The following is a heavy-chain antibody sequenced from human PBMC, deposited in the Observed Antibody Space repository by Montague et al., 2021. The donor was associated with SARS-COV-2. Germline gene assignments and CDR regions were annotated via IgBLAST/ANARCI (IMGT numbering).Heavy chain of an antibody. D-gene: IGHD4-23*01. V-gene: IGHV4-61*02. CDR1: GDSISSGTHY. CDR2: IYTSGST. CDR3: ARVGGNGYRFFDY. Sequence: TLSLTCTVSGDSISSGTHYWSWIRQAAGKGLEWIGRIYTSGSTHYNPSLKSRVTISVDTSKNQFSLNVSSVTAADTAVYYCARVGGNGYRFFDYWGQGSLVTVSS. J-gene: IGHJ4*02.